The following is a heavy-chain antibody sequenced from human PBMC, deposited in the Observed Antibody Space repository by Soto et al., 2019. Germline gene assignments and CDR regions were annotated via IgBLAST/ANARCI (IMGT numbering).Heavy chain of an antibody. CDR3: ARWSTTLDAFDI. CDR1: GYSISSGYY. CDR2: IYYSGST. J-gene: IGHJ3*02. V-gene: IGHV4-38-2*01. D-gene: IGHD3-16*01. Sequence: PSETLSLTCAVSGYSISSGYYWGWIRQPPGKGLEWIGSIYYSGSTYYNPSLKSRVTISVDTSKNQFSLKLSSVTAADTAVYYCARWSTTLDAFDIWGQGTMVTVSS.